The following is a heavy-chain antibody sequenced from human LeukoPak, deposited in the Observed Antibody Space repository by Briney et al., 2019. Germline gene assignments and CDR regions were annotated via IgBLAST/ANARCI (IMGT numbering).Heavy chain of an antibody. CDR1: GFSFSSYW. J-gene: IGHJ4*02. Sequence: PEGSLRLSCAASGFSFSSYWMTWVRQAPGKGLEWVADIKQDGSEKYYVDSVMGRFTISRDNAKNSLYLQMNSLRAEDSAVYYCARMSTSSWYVCDYWGQGTLVTVSS. V-gene: IGHV3-7*01. CDR3: ARMSTSSWYVCDY. CDR2: IKQDGSEK. D-gene: IGHD6-13*01.